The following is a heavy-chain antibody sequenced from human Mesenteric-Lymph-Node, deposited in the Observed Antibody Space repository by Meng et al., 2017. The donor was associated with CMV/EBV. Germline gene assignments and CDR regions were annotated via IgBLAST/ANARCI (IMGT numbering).Heavy chain of an antibody. CDR2: ISSRSISI. V-gene: IGHV3-21*01. CDR1: GFTFSSYS. D-gene: IGHD4-17*01. Sequence: GGSLRLSCAASGFTFSSYSMDWLRQAPGKGPEWVSSISSRSISIYYSDSVRGRFTISRDDAKNSLYLQMNSLRAEDTAVYYCARDYGDYYFDYWGQGTLVTVSS. CDR3: ARDYGDYYFDY. J-gene: IGHJ4*02.